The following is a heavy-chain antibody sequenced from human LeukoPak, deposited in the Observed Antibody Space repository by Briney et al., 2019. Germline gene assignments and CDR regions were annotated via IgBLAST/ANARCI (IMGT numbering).Heavy chain of an antibody. CDR3: ATWRTAKTGFDY. CDR1: GGSISSSSYF. Sequence: KSSETLSLTCTVSGGSISSSSYFWGWIRQPPGKGLEWLGTIYYSGSTYCNPSLKSRVTISVDTSKNQFSLRLSSVTAADTAVYYCATWRTAKTGFDYWGQGTLVTVSS. D-gene: IGHD1-1*01. V-gene: IGHV4-39*01. CDR2: IYYSGST. J-gene: IGHJ4*02.